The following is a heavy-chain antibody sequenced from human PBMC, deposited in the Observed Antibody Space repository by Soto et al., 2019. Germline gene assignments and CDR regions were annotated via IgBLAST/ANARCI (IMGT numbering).Heavy chain of an antibody. J-gene: IGHJ4*02. CDR2: IYYSGST. CDR3: ARVTIFAYFDY. D-gene: IGHD3-3*01. CDR1: GGSISSYY. V-gene: IGHV4-59*01. Sequence: QVQLQESGPGLVKPSETLSLTCTVSGGSISSYYWSWIRQPPGKGLEWIGYIYYSGSTNYNPSLKSRVTISVHTSKNQFPLKLSSVTAADTAVYYCARVTIFAYFDYWGQGTLVTVSS.